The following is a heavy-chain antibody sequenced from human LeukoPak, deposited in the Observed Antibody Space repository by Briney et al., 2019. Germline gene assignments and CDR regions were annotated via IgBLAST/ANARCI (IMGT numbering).Heavy chain of an antibody. D-gene: IGHD5-24*01. CDR3: ARGPRDGYNYLSDY. CDR2: IYTGGST. V-gene: IGHV4-4*07. J-gene: IGHJ4*02. Sequence: SETLSLTCTVSGGSIGTYYWSWVRQSAGKGLEWIGRIYTGGSTNYNPSLKSRATMSIETPKNQFSLKLTSVTAADTAVYYCARGPRDGYNYLSDYWGQGTLVTVSS. CDR1: GGSIGTYY.